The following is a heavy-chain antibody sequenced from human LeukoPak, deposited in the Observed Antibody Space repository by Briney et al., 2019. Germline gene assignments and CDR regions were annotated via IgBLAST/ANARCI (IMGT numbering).Heavy chain of an antibody. D-gene: IGHD1-7*01. V-gene: IGHV4-59*02. Sequence: SETLSLTCTVSGGSVSSYYWSWIRQPPGKGLEWIGYIYYSGSTNYNPSLKSRVTISVDTSKNQFSLKLSSVTAADMAVYYCARDGNNWNYVLAFDIWGQGTMVTVSS. CDR3: ARDGNNWNYVLAFDI. J-gene: IGHJ3*02. CDR2: IYYSGST. CDR1: GGSVSSYY.